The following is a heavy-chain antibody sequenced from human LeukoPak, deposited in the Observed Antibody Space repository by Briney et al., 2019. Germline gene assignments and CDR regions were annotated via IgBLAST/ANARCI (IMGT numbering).Heavy chain of an antibody. Sequence: SETLSLTCTVSGGSISSSSYYWGWIRQPPGKGLEWIGSIYYSGSTYYNPSLKSRVTISVDTSKNQFSLKLSSVTAADTAVYYCARVTPAAAGSSFDYWGQGTLVTVSS. CDR1: GGSISSSSYY. D-gene: IGHD6-13*01. J-gene: IGHJ4*02. CDR2: IYYSGST. V-gene: IGHV4-39*07. CDR3: ARVTPAAAGSSFDY.